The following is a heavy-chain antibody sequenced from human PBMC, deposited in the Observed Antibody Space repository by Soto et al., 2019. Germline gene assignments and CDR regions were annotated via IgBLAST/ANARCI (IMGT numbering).Heavy chain of an antibody. V-gene: IGHV1-18*01. CDR2: ISAYNGNT. CDR1: GYTFTSYG. D-gene: IGHD3-3*01. Sequence: QVQLVQSGAEVKKTGASVKVSCKASGYTFTSYGISWGRQAPGQGLEWMGWISAYNGNTNYAQKLQGRVTMTTDTSTSTAYMELRSLRSDDTAVYYCASADWSGYYSYGMAVWGQGTTVTVSS. J-gene: IGHJ6*02. CDR3: ASADWSGYYSYGMAV.